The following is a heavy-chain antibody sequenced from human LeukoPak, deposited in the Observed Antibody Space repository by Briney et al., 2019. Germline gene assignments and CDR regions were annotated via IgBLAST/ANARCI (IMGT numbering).Heavy chain of an antibody. Sequence: SETLSLTCTVSGGSISSSSYYWGWIRQPPGKGLEWIGSIYYSGSTYYNSSLKSRVTISVDTSKNQFSLKLSSVTAADTAVYYCARGGYCSSTSCYKFDYWGQGTLVTVSS. CDR1: GGSISSSSYY. CDR3: ARGGYCSSTSCYKFDY. CDR2: IYYSGST. J-gene: IGHJ4*02. V-gene: IGHV4-39*07. D-gene: IGHD2-2*02.